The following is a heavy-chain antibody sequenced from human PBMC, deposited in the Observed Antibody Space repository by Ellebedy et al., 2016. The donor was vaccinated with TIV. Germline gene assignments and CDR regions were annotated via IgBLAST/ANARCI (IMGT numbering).Heavy chain of an antibody. CDR1: GFTFSSYE. D-gene: IGHD4-17*01. V-gene: IGHV3-48*03. CDR2: IGRSRDGTVI. Sequence: GESLKISCAASGFTFSSYEMHWLRQAPGKGLEWLSYIGRSRDGTVIHYADSAKGRFTISRDDAKNSLYLQMSSLRVEDTALYYCAREGWGDYVDLRPDYWGQGTLVTVSS. CDR3: AREGWGDYVDLRPDY. J-gene: IGHJ4*02.